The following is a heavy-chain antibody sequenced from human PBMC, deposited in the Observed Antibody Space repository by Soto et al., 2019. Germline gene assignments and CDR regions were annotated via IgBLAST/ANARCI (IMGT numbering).Heavy chain of an antibody. Sequence: QITLKESGPTLVKPTQTLTLTCTFSGFSLTTRGAGVGWIRQPPGKALECLALIYWDDDKRYSPSLQSRLSITQDTSKNQVVLTMTNVDPVDTATYYCAHIPNYYQYDWFDPWGQGTLVSVSS. CDR1: GFSLTTRGAG. CDR3: AHIPNYYQYDWFDP. CDR2: IYWDDDK. D-gene: IGHD3-16*01. V-gene: IGHV2-5*02. J-gene: IGHJ5*02.